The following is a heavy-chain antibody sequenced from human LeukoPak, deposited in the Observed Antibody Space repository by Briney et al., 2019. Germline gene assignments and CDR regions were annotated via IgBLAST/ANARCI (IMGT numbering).Heavy chain of an antibody. CDR1: GYTFTSYD. V-gene: IGHV1-8*01. J-gene: IGHJ4*02. CDR3: AGGYYDILTGYPTFDY. CDR2: MNPNSGNT. Sequence: GASVKVSCKASGYTFTSYDINWVRQATGQGLEWMGWMNPNSGNTGYAQKFQGRVTMTRNTSISTAYMELSSLRSEDTAVYYCAGGYYDILTGYPTFDYWGQGTLVTVSS. D-gene: IGHD3-9*01.